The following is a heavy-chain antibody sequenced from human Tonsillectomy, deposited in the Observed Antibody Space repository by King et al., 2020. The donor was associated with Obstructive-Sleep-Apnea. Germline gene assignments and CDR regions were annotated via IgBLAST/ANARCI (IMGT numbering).Heavy chain of an antibody. Sequence: VQLVESGGGLVTPGGSLRLSCEASGFNFGDYQMTWLRQAPGQGLEWISYISATSTTHYYTASVKGRFTISRDNARNSLFLQMDSLRTEDTALYFCARSLRYFDIWGRGTLVTVSS. J-gene: IGHJ2*01. CDR3: ARSLRYFDI. CDR2: ISATSTTH. D-gene: IGHD3-9*01. CDR1: GFNFGDYQ. V-gene: IGHV3-11*01.